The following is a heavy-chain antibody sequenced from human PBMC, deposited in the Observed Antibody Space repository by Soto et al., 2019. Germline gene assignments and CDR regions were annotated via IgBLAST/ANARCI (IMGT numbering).Heavy chain of an antibody. CDR3: ARDLAKVGGSAGFDS. CDR2: INPKSGGT. J-gene: IGHJ4*02. CDR1: GYTFTVYY. V-gene: IGHV1-2*02. Sequence: ASVKVSCKASGYTFTVYYMHWVRQAPGQGLEWMGWINPKSGGTMYPQKFQGRVTMTWDTSISTAYMALTRLRSDDTAVYYCARDLAKVGGSAGFDSWGQGTRVTVSS. D-gene: IGHD1-26*01.